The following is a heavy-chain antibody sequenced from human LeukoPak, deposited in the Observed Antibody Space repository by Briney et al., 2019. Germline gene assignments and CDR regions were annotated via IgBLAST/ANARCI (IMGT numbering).Heavy chain of an antibody. CDR2: ISYDGSNE. V-gene: IGHV3-30-3*01. CDR3: ARDSLKNGYNYDYFDY. CDR1: GFTFITYA. D-gene: IGHD5-24*01. Sequence: GSLRLSCAASGFTFITYAMRWVRQAPGKGLEWVAVISYDGSNEYYVDSVKGRFTISRDNSKNILYLQMNSLTAEDTAVYYCARDSLKNGYNYDYFDYWGQGTLVTVSS. J-gene: IGHJ4*02.